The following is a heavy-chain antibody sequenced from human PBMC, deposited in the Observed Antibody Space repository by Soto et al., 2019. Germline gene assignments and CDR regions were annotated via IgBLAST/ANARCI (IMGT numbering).Heavy chain of an antibody. CDR1: GGSFSGYY. J-gene: IGHJ6*02. CDR3: ARVRVLRYFDWLSPHYYYYGMDV. D-gene: IGHD3-9*01. CDR2: INHSGST. V-gene: IGHV4-34*01. Sequence: TSETLSLTCAVYGGSFSGYYWSWIRQPPGKGLEWIGEINHSGSTNYNPSLKSRVTISVDTSKNQFSLKLSSVTAADTAVYYCARVRVLRYFDWLSPHYYYYGMDVWGQGTTVTVSS.